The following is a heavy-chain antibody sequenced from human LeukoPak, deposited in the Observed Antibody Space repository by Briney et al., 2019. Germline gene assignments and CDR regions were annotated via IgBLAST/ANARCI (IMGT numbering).Heavy chain of an antibody. CDR1: GFTFSSYG. CDR2: IWYDGSNK. J-gene: IGHJ3*02. Sequence: PGGSLRLSCAASGFTFSSYGMHWVRQAPGKGLEWVAVIWYDGSNKYYADSVKGRFTISRDNSKNTLYLQMNSLRAEDTAVYYCARDPAHYGDYARDAFDIWGQGTMVTVSS. D-gene: IGHD4-17*01. CDR3: ARDPAHYGDYARDAFDI. V-gene: IGHV3-33*01.